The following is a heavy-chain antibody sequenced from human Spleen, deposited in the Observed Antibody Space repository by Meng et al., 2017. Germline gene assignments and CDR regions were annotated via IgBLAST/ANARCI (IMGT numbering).Heavy chain of an antibody. CDR3: ARDSTPTQYDFWSGPFQV. D-gene: IGHD3-3*01. Sequence: GESLKISCAASGFTFTNYNMNWVRQAPGKGLEWISSITRSSSYLYYADSLKGRFTISRDNAKNSLYLQMNSLRDEDTAVYYCARDSTPTQYDFWSGPFQVWGQGTLVTVSS. V-gene: IGHV3-21*01. CDR1: GFTFTNYN. CDR2: ITRSSSYL. J-gene: IGHJ4*02.